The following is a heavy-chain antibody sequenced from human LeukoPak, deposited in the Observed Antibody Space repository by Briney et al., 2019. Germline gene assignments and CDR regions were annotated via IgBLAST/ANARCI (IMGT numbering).Heavy chain of an antibody. J-gene: IGHJ2*01. CDR3: ARLLRDGYNIWYFDL. V-gene: IGHV4-59*01. CDR2: IYYSGST. CDR1: GGSISSYY. D-gene: IGHD5-24*01. Sequence: PSETLSLTCTVSGGSISSYYWSWIRQPPGKGLEWIGYIYYSGSTNYNPSLKSRVTISVDTSKNQFPLKLSSVTAADTAVYYCARLLRDGYNIWYFDLWGRGTLVTVSS.